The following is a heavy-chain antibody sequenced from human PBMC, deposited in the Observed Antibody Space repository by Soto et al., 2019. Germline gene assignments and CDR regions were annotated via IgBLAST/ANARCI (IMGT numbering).Heavy chain of an antibody. CDR1: GYTFTNFG. CDR2: ISGYNGDT. D-gene: IGHD3-9*01. Sequence: QVQLVQSGGEVRKPGASVKVSCKASGYTFTNFGISWVRQAPGQGFEWVGWISGYNGDTNYAPKFRGRVIMTKDTSTTTAYMELTTLTSDDTAVYYCARDYDIWGEDWFDPWGQGTLVTVSS. V-gene: IGHV1-18*01. CDR3: ARDYDIWGEDWFDP. J-gene: IGHJ5*02.